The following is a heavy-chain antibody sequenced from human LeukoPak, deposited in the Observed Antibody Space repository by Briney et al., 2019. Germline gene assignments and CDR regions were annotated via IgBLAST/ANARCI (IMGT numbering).Heavy chain of an antibody. D-gene: IGHD3-10*01. CDR1: GFTFDNYA. CDR2: INWNGGST. CDR3: ARGFLADLSMVWVDY. J-gene: IGHJ4*02. Sequence: GGSLGLSCAASGFTFDNYAMSWVRQAPGQGLEWVSGINWNGGSTGYADSVKGRFTISRDNEKNSLYLQMSSLRAEDTALYYCARGFLADLSMVWVDYWGQGTLVTVSS. V-gene: IGHV3-20*04.